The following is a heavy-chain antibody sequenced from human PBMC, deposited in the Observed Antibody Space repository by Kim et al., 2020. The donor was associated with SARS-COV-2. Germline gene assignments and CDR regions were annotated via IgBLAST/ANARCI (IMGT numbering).Heavy chain of an antibody. J-gene: IGHJ4*02. D-gene: IGHD3-10*01. CDR2: T. CDR3: ARAEGRWLQIDY. V-gene: IGHV1-46*03. Sequence: TNSPKKFQDRPTMYRDTSTTTVYMELRRLTSEDTAMYYCARAEGRWLQIDYWGQGTLVTVSS.